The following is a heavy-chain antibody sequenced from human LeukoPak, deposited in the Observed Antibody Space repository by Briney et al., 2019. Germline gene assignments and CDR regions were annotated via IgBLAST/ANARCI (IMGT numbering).Heavy chain of an antibody. Sequence: ASVKVSCKASGYTFTSYGISWVRQAPGQGLEWMGWISAYNGNTNYAQKLQGRVTMTTDTSTSTAYMELRSLRSDDMAVYYCARAEVDIVVVPANYGMDVWGKGTTVTVSS. CDR1: GYTFTSYG. D-gene: IGHD2-2*03. CDR2: ISAYNGNT. V-gene: IGHV1-18*03. J-gene: IGHJ6*04. CDR3: ARAEVDIVVVPANYGMDV.